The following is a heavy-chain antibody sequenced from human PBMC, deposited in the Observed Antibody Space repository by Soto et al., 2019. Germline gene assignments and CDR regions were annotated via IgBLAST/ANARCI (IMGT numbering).Heavy chain of an antibody. J-gene: IGHJ4*02. V-gene: IGHV1-24*01. CDR1: GYTLTELS. CDR2: FDPEDGET. Sequence: ASVKVSCKVSGYTLTELSMHWVRQAPGKGLEWMGGFDPEDGETIYAQKFQGRVTMTEDTSTDTAYMELSSLRSEDTAVYYCATAPRIAAAGLFDYWGQGTLVTVSS. D-gene: IGHD6-13*01. CDR3: ATAPRIAAAGLFDY.